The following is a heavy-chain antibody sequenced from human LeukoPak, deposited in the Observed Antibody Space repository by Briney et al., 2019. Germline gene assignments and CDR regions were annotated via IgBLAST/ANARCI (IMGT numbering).Heavy chain of an antibody. D-gene: IGHD5-12*01. CDR2: ISGSGGST. Sequence: GGSLRLSCAASGLTFSSYAMSWVRQAPGKGLEWVSAISGSGGSTYYADSVKGRFTISRDNSKNTLYLQMNSLRAEDTAVYYCAKRVDSGYDDWYFDLWGRGTLVTVSS. V-gene: IGHV3-23*01. CDR1: GLTFSSYA. J-gene: IGHJ2*01. CDR3: AKRVDSGYDDWYFDL.